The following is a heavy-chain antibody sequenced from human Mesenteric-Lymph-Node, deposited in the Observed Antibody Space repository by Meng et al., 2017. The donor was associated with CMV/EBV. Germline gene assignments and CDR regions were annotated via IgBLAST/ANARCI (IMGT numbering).Heavy chain of an antibody. J-gene: IGHJ4*02. Sequence: CKASGYTFTGYGISWVRQATGQGLEWMGWISAYNGNTNYAQKLQGRVTMTTGTSTSTAYMELRSLRSDDTAVYYCTRAVVAAAEWGYWGQGTLVTVSS. V-gene: IGHV1-18*01. D-gene: IGHD6-13*01. CDR2: ISAYNGNT. CDR3: TRAVVAAAEWGY. CDR1: GYTFTGYG.